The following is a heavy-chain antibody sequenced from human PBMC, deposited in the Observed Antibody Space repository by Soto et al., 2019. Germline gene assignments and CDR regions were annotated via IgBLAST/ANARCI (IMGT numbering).Heavy chain of an antibody. V-gene: IGHV3-7*04. CDR3: AREIVVARGASYFDY. CDR1: GFTFSSNW. CDR2: IRQDGSEK. D-gene: IGHD2-2*01. Sequence: GGSLRLSCVGSGFTFSSNWMTWVRQAPWKGLEWVGNIRQDGSEKNYVDSVKGRFTISRDNAKNSLYLQMNSLRAEDTAVYSCAREIVVARGASYFDYWGPGTLVTVSS. J-gene: IGHJ4*02.